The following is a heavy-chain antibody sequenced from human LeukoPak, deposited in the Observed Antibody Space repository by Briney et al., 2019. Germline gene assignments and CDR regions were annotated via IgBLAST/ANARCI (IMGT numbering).Heavy chain of an antibody. CDR1: GFTFSSSG. Sequence: PGGSLRLSCAASGFTFSSSGMHWVRQAPGKGLEWVAMITYDGSNKYFADSVKGRFTISRDNSKNTLYLQMNSLRAEDTAVYYCARGTPNDYFDYWGQGTLVTVSS. V-gene: IGHV3-30*03. D-gene: IGHD2-2*01. J-gene: IGHJ4*02. CDR2: ITYDGSNK. CDR3: ARGTPNDYFDY.